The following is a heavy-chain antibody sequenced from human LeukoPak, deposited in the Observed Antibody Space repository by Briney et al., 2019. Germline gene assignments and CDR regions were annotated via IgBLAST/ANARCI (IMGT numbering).Heavy chain of an antibody. CDR2: MNPNSGNT. J-gene: IGHJ4*02. CDR3: ARGGKYYDFWSGYYHPFDY. D-gene: IGHD3-3*01. CDR1: GYTFTSYD. Sequence: GASVKVSCKASGYTFTSYDINWVRQATGQGLEWMGWMNPNSGNTGYAQKFQGRVTMTRNTSISTAYMEPSSLRSEDTAVYYCARGGKYYDFWSGYYHPFDYWGQGTLVTVSS. V-gene: IGHV1-8*01.